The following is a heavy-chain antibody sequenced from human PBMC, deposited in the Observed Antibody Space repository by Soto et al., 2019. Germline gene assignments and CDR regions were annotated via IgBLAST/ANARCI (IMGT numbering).Heavy chain of an antibody. CDR2: IYYSGST. CDR1: GGSISSYY. Sequence: SETLSLACTVSGGSISSYYWSWIRQPPGKGLEWIGYIYYSGSTNYNPSLKSRVTISADTSKNQFSLKLSSVTAADTAVYYCARAVRYFDWLLPEEDYYYYMDVWGKGTTVTVSS. CDR3: ARAVRYFDWLLPEEDYYYYMDV. V-gene: IGHV4-59*01. J-gene: IGHJ6*03. D-gene: IGHD3-9*01.